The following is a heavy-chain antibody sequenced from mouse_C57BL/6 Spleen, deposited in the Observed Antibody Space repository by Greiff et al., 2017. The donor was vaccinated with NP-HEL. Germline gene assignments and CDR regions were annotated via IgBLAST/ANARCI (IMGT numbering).Heavy chain of an antibody. V-gene: IGHV1-39*01. Sequence: EVQLKQSGPELVKPGASVKISCKASGYSFTDYNMNWVKPSNGKSLEWIGVINPNYGTTSYNQKFTGKATLTVDQSSSTAYMQLNSLTSEDSAVYYCAREIYYVNYYAWFAYWGQGTLVTVSA. D-gene: IGHD2-1*01. CDR2: INPNYGTT. CDR3: AREIYYVNYYAWFAY. CDR1: GYSFTDYN. J-gene: IGHJ3*01.